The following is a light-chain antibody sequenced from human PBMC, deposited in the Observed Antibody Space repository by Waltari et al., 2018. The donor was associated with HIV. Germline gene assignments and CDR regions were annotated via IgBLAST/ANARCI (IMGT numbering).Light chain of an antibody. V-gene: IGLV2-14*01. J-gene: IGLJ3*02. Sequence: QSALTQPASVSGSPGQSITISCTGTSRDVGGYNYVSWYQQHPGKAPKLMIYDVSKRPSGVSNRFSGSKSGNTASLTISGLQAEDEADYYCSSYTSSSTFPRWVFGGGTKLTVL. CDR1: SRDVGGYNY. CDR3: SSYTSSSTFPRWV. CDR2: DVS.